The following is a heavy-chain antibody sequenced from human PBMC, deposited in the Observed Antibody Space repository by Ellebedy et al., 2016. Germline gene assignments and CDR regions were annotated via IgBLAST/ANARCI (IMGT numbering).Heavy chain of an antibody. Sequence: SETLSLTXTVSGGSISSYYWSWIRQPPGKGLEWIGYIYYSGTTNYNPSLKSRLTMSVDTSKNQFSLKLSSVTAADTAVYYCARGGSSGYYYDYWGQGTLVTVSS. CDR3: ARGGSSGYYYDY. CDR2: IYYSGTT. J-gene: IGHJ4*02. V-gene: IGHV4-59*01. D-gene: IGHD3-22*01. CDR1: GGSISSYY.